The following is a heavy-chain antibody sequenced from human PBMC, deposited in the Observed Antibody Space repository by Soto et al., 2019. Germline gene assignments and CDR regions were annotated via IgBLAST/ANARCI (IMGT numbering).Heavy chain of an antibody. CDR2: ISGSGGST. CDR3: APGXRDSLGSFQH. D-gene: IGHD2-15*01. CDR1: GFAFSTYS. J-gene: IGHJ1*01. Sequence: EVKLLESGGGLVQPGGSLRLSCAASGFAFSTYSMNWVRQAPGKGLEWVSAISGSGGSTYYADSVKGRFTISRDNSKNTLYLQMNSLRAEDTAVYYCAPGXRDSLGSFQHWGQGTLVTVSS. V-gene: IGHV3-23*01.